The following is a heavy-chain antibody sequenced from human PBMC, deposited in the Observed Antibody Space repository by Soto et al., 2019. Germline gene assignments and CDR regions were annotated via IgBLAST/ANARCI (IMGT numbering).Heavy chain of an antibody. CDR2: TYFRSKWYN. CDR1: GDSVSSNSAA. D-gene: IGHD2-2*01. CDR3: ARDHAGLDV. V-gene: IGHV6-1*01. Sequence: PSPALSLTCAISGDSVSSNSAAWNWIRQSPSRGLEWLGRTYFRSKWYNDYAPSVKSRISINPDTSKNQFSVQLNSVTPEDAAVYYCARDHAGLDVWDQGTTVTVSS. J-gene: IGHJ6*02.